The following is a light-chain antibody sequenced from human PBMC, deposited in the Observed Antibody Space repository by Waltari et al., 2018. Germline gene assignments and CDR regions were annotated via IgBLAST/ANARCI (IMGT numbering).Light chain of an antibody. J-gene: IGKJ3*01. CDR1: QDISNY. Sequence: DIQMTQSPSSLSASVGDRVTLTCQASQDISNYLNWYQQKPGKAPKLLIYDASNLETGVPSRFSGSGSGTDFTFTISSLQPEDIATYYCQQYESSIFTFGPGTKVDIK. V-gene: IGKV1-33*01. CDR2: DAS. CDR3: QQYESSIFT.